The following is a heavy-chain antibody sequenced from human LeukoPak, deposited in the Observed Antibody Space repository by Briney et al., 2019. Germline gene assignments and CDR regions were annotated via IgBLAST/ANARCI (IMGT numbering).Heavy chain of an antibody. D-gene: IGHD1-14*01. Sequence: PSETLSLTCTVSGGSISGSSFYWGWFRQPPGEGLEWIGSIHYGGTTHYNPSLKSRLTISVDTSKNQFSLRLSSVTAADTAVYYCARDSPLGNWGQGTLVTASS. V-gene: IGHV4-39*07. CDR2: IHYGGTT. CDR1: GGSISGSSFY. CDR3: ARDSPLGN. J-gene: IGHJ4*02.